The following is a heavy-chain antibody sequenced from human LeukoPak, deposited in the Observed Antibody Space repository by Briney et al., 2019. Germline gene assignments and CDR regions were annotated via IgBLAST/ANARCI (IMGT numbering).Heavy chain of an antibody. D-gene: IGHD6-13*01. Sequence: PGGSLRLSCAASGFTVSSSYMSWVRQAPGKGLEWVSVIYSGGSTYYADSVKGRFTISRDSSQNTLYLQMNSLRAEDTAVYYCAREGTASGELDYWGQGTLVTVSS. CDR2: IYSGGST. V-gene: IGHV3-66*01. J-gene: IGHJ4*02. CDR1: GFTVSSSY. CDR3: AREGTASGELDY.